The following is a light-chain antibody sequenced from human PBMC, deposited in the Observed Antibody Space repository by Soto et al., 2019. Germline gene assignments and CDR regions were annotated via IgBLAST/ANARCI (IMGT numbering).Light chain of an antibody. CDR1: TGDIGAFNY. Sequence: QSALTQPPSASGSPGQAVTMSCTGTTGDIGAFNYVSWYQQHPCKAPKPIIHEVTRRPSGVPDRIFASKSDTTASLTVPGLQAEAEADHYCSSFAGTNSFVYGTETKVTV. V-gene: IGLV2-8*01. CDR3: SSFAGTNSFV. CDR2: EVT. J-gene: IGLJ1*01.